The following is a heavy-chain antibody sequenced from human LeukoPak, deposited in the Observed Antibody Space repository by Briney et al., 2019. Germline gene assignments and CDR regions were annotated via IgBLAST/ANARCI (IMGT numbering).Heavy chain of an antibody. CDR1: GDSISNSFW. Sequence: PSETLSLTCTVSGDSISNSFWWSWVRQPPEKGLDWIGEISHTGSTKYNPSPKNRVTISRDSSKNQFSLKLNSVTAADTATYYCTRSAGWWSLDYWGQGALVTVSS. V-gene: IGHV4-4*02. CDR2: ISHTGST. D-gene: IGHD2-8*02. CDR3: TRSAGWWSLDY. J-gene: IGHJ4*02.